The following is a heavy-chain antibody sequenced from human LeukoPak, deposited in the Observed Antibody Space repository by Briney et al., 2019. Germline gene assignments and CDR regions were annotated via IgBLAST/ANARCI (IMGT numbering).Heavy chain of an antibody. CDR1: GGSIRSYY. Sequence: SETLSLTCTVSGGSIRSYYWNWIRQPAGKGLEWIGRMHTSGSTNYNPSLKSRLTMSVDTSKNQFSLKMRSVTAADTAVYYCARAIYCSGGSCNSGNGMDVWGQGTTVTVSS. V-gene: IGHV4-4*07. CDR2: MHTSGST. J-gene: IGHJ6*02. CDR3: ARAIYCSGGSCNSGNGMDV. D-gene: IGHD2-15*01.